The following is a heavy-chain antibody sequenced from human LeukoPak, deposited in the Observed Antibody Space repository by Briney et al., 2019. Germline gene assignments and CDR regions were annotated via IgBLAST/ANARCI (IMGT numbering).Heavy chain of an antibody. CDR2: INHSGST. CDR1: GGPFSGYY. CDR3: ARGGITYCSGGSCSYRYYYYGMDV. Sequence: SETLSLTCAVYGGPFSGYYWSWIRQPPGKGLEWIGEINHSGSTNYNPSLKSRVTISVDTSKNQFSLKLSSVTAADTAVYYCARGGITYCSGGSCSYRYYYYGMDVWGKGTTVTVSS. V-gene: IGHV4-34*01. D-gene: IGHD2-15*01. J-gene: IGHJ6*04.